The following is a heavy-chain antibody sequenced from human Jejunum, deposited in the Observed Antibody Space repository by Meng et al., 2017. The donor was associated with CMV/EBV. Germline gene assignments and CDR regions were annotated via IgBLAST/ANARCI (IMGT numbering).Heavy chain of an antibody. D-gene: IGHD1-1*01. CDR1: GFSVSTGGVE. CDR2: IYWDDDK. Sequence: TCTFPGFSVSTGGVEGGLIRKPTGKALEWLALIYWDDDKRYSPSLKSRLTITKDTSKNQVVLTVTNMDPVDTATYYCAHRLTTWGDSWGQGILVTVSS. CDR3: AHRLTTWGDS. V-gene: IGHV2-5*02. J-gene: IGHJ4*02.